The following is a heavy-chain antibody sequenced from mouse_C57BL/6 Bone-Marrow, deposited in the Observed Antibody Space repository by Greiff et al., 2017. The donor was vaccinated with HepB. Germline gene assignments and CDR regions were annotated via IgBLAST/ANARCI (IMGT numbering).Heavy chain of an antibody. J-gene: IGHJ3*01. D-gene: IGHD1-1*01. V-gene: IGHV1-80*01. CDR2: IYPGDGDT. CDR1: GYAFSSYW. Sequence: VKLMESGAELVKPGASVKISCKASGYAFSSYWMNWVKQRPGKGLEWIGQIYPGDGDTNYNGKFKGKATLTADKSSSTAYMQLSSLTSEDSAVYFCARGYYGSSSWFAYWGQGTLVTVSA. CDR3: ARGYYGSSSWFAY.